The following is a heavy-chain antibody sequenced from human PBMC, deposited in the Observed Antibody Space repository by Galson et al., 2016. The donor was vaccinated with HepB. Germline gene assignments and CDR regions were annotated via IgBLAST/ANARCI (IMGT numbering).Heavy chain of an antibody. CDR2: IDTSGTYT. D-gene: IGHD3-22*01. CDR1: GFTFDDYG. J-gene: IGHJ4*02. V-gene: IGHV3-21*01. CDR3: ARDNFYESSGYFSPHDY. Sequence: SLRLSCAASGFTFDDYGMNWVRQAPGKGLEWVSSIDTSGTYTYYADLVKGRFTISRDNAKKSLYLQMNSLRAEDTAVYYCARDNFYESSGYFSPHDYWGQGTLVTVSS.